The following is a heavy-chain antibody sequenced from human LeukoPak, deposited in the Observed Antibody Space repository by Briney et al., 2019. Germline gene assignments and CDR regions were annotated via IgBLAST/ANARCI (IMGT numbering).Heavy chain of an antibody. Sequence: PGGSLRLSCAASGFTLISYWMAWVRQAPGKGLEWVANISQDGSEMFFVDSMNGRLTISRDNAKNSLYLHINSLRSEDTAVYYCARLGPGVNFFYFDYWGQGTLVTVSS. CDR2: ISQDGSEM. CDR3: ARLGPGVNFFYFDY. J-gene: IGHJ4*02. V-gene: IGHV3-7*01. D-gene: IGHD3-10*01. CDR1: GFTLISYW.